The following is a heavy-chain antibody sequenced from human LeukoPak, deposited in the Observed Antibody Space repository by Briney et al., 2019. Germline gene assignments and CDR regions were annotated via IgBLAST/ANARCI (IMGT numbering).Heavy chain of an antibody. CDR1: GFTFNTYS. V-gene: IGHV3-21*01. D-gene: IGHD6-19*01. Sequence: GGSLRLSCAASGFTFNTYSMNWVRPAPGKGLEWVSCIGSTSNYIYYADSLKGRSTISRNNAKNSLYLQLNSLRVEDTAVYYCARGARSGWYGPDNWGQGTLVTVSS. J-gene: IGHJ4*02. CDR2: IGSTSNYI. CDR3: ARGARSGWYGPDN.